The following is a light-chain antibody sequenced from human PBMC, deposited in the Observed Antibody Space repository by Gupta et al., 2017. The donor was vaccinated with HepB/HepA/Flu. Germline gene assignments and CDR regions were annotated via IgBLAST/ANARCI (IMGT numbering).Light chain of an antibody. CDR2: NNI. CDR1: SSSIGAGHD. CDR3: QSYDSNSRGWV. V-gene: IGLV1-40*01. J-gene: IGLJ3*02. Sequence: QSVLTPPRSVSGAPGHRVTLTCTGRSSSIGAGHDVHWYQQVPGTTPNLLIHNNINRPSGVPDRFSGSKSGTSASLAITGLQAEDEADYYCQSYDSNSRGWVFGGGTKLTVL.